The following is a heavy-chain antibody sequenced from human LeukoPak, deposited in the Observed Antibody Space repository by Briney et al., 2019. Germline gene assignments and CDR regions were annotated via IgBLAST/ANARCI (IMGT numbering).Heavy chain of an antibody. CDR3: ASVEGSSSGLGDY. J-gene: IGHJ4*02. V-gene: IGHV3-48*01. CDR2: ISSSSSTI. Sequence: GGSLRLSCAASGFTFSSYSMNWVRQAPGKGLEWVSYISSSSSTIYYADSVKGRFTISRDNAKNSLYLQMNSLRAEDTAVYYCASVEGSSSGLGDYWGQGTLVTVSS. CDR1: GFTFSSYS. D-gene: IGHD6-13*01.